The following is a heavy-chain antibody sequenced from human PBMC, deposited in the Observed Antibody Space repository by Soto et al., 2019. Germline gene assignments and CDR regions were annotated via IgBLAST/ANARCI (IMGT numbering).Heavy chain of an antibody. CDR1: GYTFTSYG. CDR2: ISGYNGKT. CDR3: AREGDFPYYYYGMDV. V-gene: IGHV1-18*01. D-gene: IGHD2-21*02. Sequence: ASVKVSCKASGYTFTSYGISWVRQAPGQGLEWMGWISGYNGKTNYAQKVQDRVTMTTDTSTSTVYMELRSLRSDDTAVYYCAREGDFPYYYYGMDVWGQGTTVTVS. J-gene: IGHJ6*02.